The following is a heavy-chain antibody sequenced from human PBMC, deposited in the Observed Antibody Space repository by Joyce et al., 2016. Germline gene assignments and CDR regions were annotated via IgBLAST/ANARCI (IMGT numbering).Heavy chain of an antibody. D-gene: IGHD2-2*02. Sequence: EVQLVQSGAEVKKPGESLKISWQGSGCSFTRNWLGWVRQMPEKGLEWMGIISPGYSDTRYSPSVPGQVTISADKSISTAYLQWSSLKASDTAMYYCARSTLPGYCSSTSCYMRYYFDYWGQGTLVTVSS. CDR1: GCSFTRNW. CDR3: ARSTLPGYCSSTSCYMRYYFDY. J-gene: IGHJ4*02. V-gene: IGHV5-51*01. CDR2: ISPGYSDT.